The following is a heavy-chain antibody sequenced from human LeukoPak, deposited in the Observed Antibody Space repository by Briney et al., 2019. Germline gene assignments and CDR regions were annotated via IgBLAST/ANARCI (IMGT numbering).Heavy chain of an antibody. CDR1: GFTFSSYA. D-gene: IGHD2-2*01. J-gene: IGHJ4*02. CDR2: ISGSGGST. CDR3: AKDGVVVPAAVRIYYFDY. Sequence: GGSLRLSCAASGFTFSSYAMSWVRQAPGKGLEWVSAISGSGGSTYYADSVKGRFTISRDNSKNTLYLQMNSLRAEDTAVYYCAKDGVVVPAAVRIYYFDYWGQGTLVTVSS. V-gene: IGHV3-23*01.